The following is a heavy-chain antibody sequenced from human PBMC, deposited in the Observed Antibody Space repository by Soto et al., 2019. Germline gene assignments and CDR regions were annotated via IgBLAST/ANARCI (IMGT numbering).Heavy chain of an antibody. Sequence: QVQLVQSGAEVKKPGSSVKVSCKASGGTFSSYTISWVRQAPGQGLEWMGRIIPILGIANYAQKFQGRVTITADKYTSTAYMELSSLRSEDTAVYYCARALSVDFWSGYGYFDLWGRGTLVTVSS. CDR1: GGTFSSYT. J-gene: IGHJ2*01. CDR3: ARALSVDFWSGYGYFDL. V-gene: IGHV1-69*02. D-gene: IGHD3-3*01. CDR2: IIPILGIA.